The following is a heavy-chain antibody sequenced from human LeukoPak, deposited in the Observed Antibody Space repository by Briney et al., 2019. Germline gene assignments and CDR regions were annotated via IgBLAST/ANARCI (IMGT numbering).Heavy chain of an antibody. CDR3: AKGKWIRDSGGHYMDV. D-gene: IGHD5-12*01. CDR1: GFTFNTYA. CDR2: ITTDRST. V-gene: IGHV3-23*01. Sequence: GGSLRLSCAASGFTFNTYAMTWVRQAPGKGLEWVSTITTDRSTYYADSVKGRFTISRDNSKSTLYLQMNSLSAEDTAVYYCAKGKWIRDSGGHYMDVWGRGTTVAVSS. J-gene: IGHJ6*03.